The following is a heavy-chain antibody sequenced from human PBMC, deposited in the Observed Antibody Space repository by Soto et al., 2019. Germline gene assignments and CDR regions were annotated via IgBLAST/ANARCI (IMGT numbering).Heavy chain of an antibody. CDR1: GFTFSSYG. CDR3: AKDPFLGGVVVVAKVDY. V-gene: IGHV3-30*18. J-gene: IGHJ4*02. CDR2: ISYDGSNK. Sequence: QVQLVESGGGVVQPGRSLRLSCAASGFTFSSYGMHWVRQAPGKGLEWVAVISYDGSNKYYADSVKGRFTISRDNSKNTLYLQRNSLGAEDTAVYYCAKDPFLGGVVVVAKVDYWGQGTLFTVSS. D-gene: IGHD2-15*01.